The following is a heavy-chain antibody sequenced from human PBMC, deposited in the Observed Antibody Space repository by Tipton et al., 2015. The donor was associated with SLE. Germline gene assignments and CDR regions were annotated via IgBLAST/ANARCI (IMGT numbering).Heavy chain of an antibody. CDR1: GFTFSSYW. CDR3: ARIPLYYYDSSGYHEAFDI. J-gene: IGHJ3*02. Sequence: SLRLSCAASGFTFSSYWMSWVRQAPGKGLEWVANIKQDGSEKYYVDSVKGRFTISRDNAKNSLYLQMNSLRAEDTAVYYCARIPLYYYDSSGYHEAFDIWGQGTMVTVSS. D-gene: IGHD3-22*01. CDR2: IKQDGSEK. V-gene: IGHV3-7*03.